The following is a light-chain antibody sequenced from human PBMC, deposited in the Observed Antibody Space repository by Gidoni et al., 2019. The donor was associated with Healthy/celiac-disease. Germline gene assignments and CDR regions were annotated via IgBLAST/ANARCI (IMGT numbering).Light chain of an antibody. CDR3: QHFDNPGVX. CDR2: DAS. J-gene: IGKJ3*01. Sequence: DIQMTQSPSSLSASGGDRVTITCQASQDISNYLNWYQQKPGKAPKLLIYDASNLETGVPSRFSGSGSGTDFTFTINSLQPEDVATYYCQHFDNPGVXFXPGTKVDIK. CDR1: QDISNY. V-gene: IGKV1-33*01.